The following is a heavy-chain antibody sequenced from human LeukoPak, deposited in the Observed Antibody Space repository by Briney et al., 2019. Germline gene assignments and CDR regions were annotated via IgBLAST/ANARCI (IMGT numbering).Heavy chain of an antibody. V-gene: IGHV4-59*01. CDR3: ARAGSSSGGYYFDC. CDR1: GGSISSYY. Sequence: SETLSLTCTVSGGSISSYYWSWIRQPPGKGLEWIVYIYYSGSTNYNRSLKSRVTISVDTSKNQFSLKLSSVTAADTAVYYCARAGSSSGGYYFDCWGQGTLVTVSS. J-gene: IGHJ4*02. CDR2: IYYSGST. D-gene: IGHD6-13*01.